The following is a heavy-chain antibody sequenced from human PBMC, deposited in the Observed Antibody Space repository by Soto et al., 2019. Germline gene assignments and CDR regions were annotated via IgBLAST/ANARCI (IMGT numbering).Heavy chain of an antibody. CDR3: ARDLLWEQWPQGIDY. Sequence: QVQLVESGGGVVQPGRSLRLSCAASGFTFSSYGMHWVRQAPGKGLEWVAVIWYDGSNKYYADSVKGRFTISRDNSKNTLYLQMNSLRAEDTAVYYCARDLLWEQWPQGIDYWGQGTLVTVSS. D-gene: IGHD6-19*01. V-gene: IGHV3-33*01. CDR1: GFTFSSYG. CDR2: IWYDGSNK. J-gene: IGHJ4*02.